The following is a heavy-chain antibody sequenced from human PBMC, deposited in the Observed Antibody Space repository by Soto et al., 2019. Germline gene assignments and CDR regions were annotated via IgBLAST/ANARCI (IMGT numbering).Heavy chain of an antibody. CDR2: ISSSSSYI. V-gene: IGHV3-21*01. Sequence: GGSLRLSCEASGFTFSSYSMNWVRKAQGKGLKWVSSISSSSSYIYYTDSVKGRFTISRDNAKNSLYLQMNSLRAEDTAVYYCARDSSGWYNWFDPWGQGTLVTVSS. CDR1: GFTFSSYS. J-gene: IGHJ5*02. D-gene: IGHD6-19*01. CDR3: ARDSSGWYNWFDP.